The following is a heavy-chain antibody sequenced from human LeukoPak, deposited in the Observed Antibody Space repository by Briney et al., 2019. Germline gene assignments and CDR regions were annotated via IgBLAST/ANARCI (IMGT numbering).Heavy chain of an antibody. Sequence: PSETLSLTCTVSGGSINTPNYYWGWIRQTPGKGLEWIGNIFYSGGTCYSPSLTSRVTISLDTSRNQFSLKLNSVTAADTAVYYCARSCYDYVWGSYRYLHYYYMDVWGKGTTVTVSS. J-gene: IGHJ6*03. V-gene: IGHV4-39*07. CDR3: ARSCYDYVWGSYRYLHYYYMDV. CDR2: IFYSGGT. CDR1: GGSINTPNYY. D-gene: IGHD3-16*02.